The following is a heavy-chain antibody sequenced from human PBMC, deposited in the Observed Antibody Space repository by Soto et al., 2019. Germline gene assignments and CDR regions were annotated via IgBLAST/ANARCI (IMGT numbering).Heavy chain of an antibody. CDR2: ISAYNRNI. J-gene: IGHJ4*02. D-gene: IGHD5-18*01. CDR3: ARHREGGYPYGYDY. V-gene: IGHV1-18*01. CDR1: GYTLTTYD. Sequence: QVQLVQSGAEVKKPGASVKVSCKASGYTLTTYDISWVRQAPGQGLEWMGWISAYNRNIKYIQKFQGRVTMTTDTSTSTAYMELRSLGSDDTAVYYCARHREGGYPYGYDYWGQGTLVTVSS.